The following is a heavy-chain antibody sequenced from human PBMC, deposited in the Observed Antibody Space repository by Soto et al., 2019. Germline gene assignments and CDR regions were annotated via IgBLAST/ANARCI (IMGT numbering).Heavy chain of an antibody. Sequence: DTISITWTLSGGSISSYYWTWIRKPPGKGLGWIGYIYYSGSTNYNPSLKSRVTISVDTSKNQFSLKLSSVTAADTAVYYCARGSTYYDFWSGYYKHYYGMDVWGQGTTVTVSS. V-gene: IGHV4-59*01. CDR3: ARGSTYYDFWSGYYKHYYGMDV. CDR1: GGSISSYY. J-gene: IGHJ6*02. D-gene: IGHD3-3*01. CDR2: IYYSGST.